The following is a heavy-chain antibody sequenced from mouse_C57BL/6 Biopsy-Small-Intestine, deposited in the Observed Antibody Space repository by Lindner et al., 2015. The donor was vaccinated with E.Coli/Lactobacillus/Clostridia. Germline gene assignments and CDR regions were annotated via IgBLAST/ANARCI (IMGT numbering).Heavy chain of an antibody. V-gene: IGHV1-31*01. CDR2: IYPYNGVS. CDR1: GYTFTGYY. D-gene: IGHD4-1*01. Sequence: VQLQESGAELAKPGASVKLSCKASGYTFTGYYMNWVKQSHGNILDWIGYIYPYNGVSSYNQKFKGKATLTVDKSSSIVYMELRSLTSEDSAVYYCASLTGTKGYFDYWGQGTTLTVSS. J-gene: IGHJ2*01. CDR3: ASLTGTKGYFDY.